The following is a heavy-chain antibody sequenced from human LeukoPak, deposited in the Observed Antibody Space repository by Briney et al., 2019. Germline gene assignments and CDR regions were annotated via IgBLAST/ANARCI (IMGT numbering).Heavy chain of an antibody. D-gene: IGHD6-13*01. CDR3: AKGAAAAPNCFDP. J-gene: IGHJ5*02. CDR2: ISGSGDST. V-gene: IGHV3-23*01. Sequence: GESLRLSCAASGFTFSSYAMSWLRQAPGKGLEWVAAISGSGDSTYYADYVKGRFTITRDNSKNTLHLQMNSLRADGTAVYFCAKGAAAAPNCFDPRGPGTPVTGSS. CDR1: GFTFSSYA.